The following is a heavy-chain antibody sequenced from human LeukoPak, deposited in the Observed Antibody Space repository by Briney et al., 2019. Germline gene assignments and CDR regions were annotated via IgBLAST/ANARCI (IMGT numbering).Heavy chain of an antibody. CDR3: ARALSGYDSDYYFDY. V-gene: IGHV3-11*06. CDR2: ISSSSSSYT. Sequence: GGSLRLSCAASGFTFSDYYMSWIRQAPGKGLEWVSYISSSSSSYTNYADSVKGRFTISRDNAKNSLYLQMNSLRAEDTAVYYCARALSGYDSDYYFDYWGQGTLVTVSS. D-gene: IGHD5-12*01. J-gene: IGHJ4*02. CDR1: GFTFSDYY.